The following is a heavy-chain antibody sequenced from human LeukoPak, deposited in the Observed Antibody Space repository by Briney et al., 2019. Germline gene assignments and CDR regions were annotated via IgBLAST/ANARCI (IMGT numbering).Heavy chain of an antibody. D-gene: IGHD5-24*01. CDR1: GYTFTSYY. V-gene: IGHV1-46*01. J-gene: IGHJ4*02. CDR2: INPSGGST. Sequence: GASVKVSCKASGYTFTSYYMHWVRQAPGQRLEWMGIINPSGGSTSYAQKFQGRVAMTRDTSTSTVYMELSSLRSEDTAVYYCARVWDGYNPGLGDWGQGTLVTVSS. CDR3: ARVWDGYNPGLGD.